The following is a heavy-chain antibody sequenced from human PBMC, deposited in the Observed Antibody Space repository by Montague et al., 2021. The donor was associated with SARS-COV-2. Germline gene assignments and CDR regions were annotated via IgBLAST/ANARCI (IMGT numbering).Heavy chain of an antibody. V-gene: IGHV4-59*01. CDR1: GGSISSYY. J-gene: IGHJ3*02. D-gene: IGHD2-15*01. Sequence: ETLSLTCTSPGGSISSYYWSWIRQPPGKGLEWTGYIYYSGSTNYNPSLKSRVTISVDTSKNQFSLRLSSVTAADTAVYYCARRGLGYCSGGSCPNAFDIWGQGTMVTVSS. CDR2: IYYSGST. CDR3: ARRGLGYCSGGSCPNAFDI.